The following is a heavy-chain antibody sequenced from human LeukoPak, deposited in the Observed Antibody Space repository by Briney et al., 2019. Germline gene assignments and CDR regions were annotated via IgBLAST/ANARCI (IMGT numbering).Heavy chain of an antibody. D-gene: IGHD1-14*01. CDR2: IYYNGFT. CDR1: GGSISSSSYY. V-gene: IGHV4-39*07. J-gene: IGHJ5*02. Sequence: SETLSLTCTVSGGSISSSSYYWGWFRQPPGQGLKWIAYIYYNGFTQYTPSLRSRVTISGDTSKNQFSLKLSSVTAADTAVYYCARIGREPRPNWFDPWGQGTLVIVSS. CDR3: ARIGREPRPNWFDP.